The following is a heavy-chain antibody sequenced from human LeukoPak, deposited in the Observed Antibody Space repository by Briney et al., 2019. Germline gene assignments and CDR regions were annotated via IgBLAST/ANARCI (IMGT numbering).Heavy chain of an antibody. Sequence: GGSLRLSCAASGFTFDDYTMHWVRQAPGKGLEWVSLISWDGGSTYYADSVKGRFTISRDNSKNSLYLQMNSLRTEDTALHYCAKEPVEMATNGGFDYWGQGTLVTVSS. D-gene: IGHD5-24*01. CDR3: AKEPVEMATNGGFDY. CDR2: ISWDGGST. J-gene: IGHJ4*02. CDR1: GFTFDDYT. V-gene: IGHV3-43*01.